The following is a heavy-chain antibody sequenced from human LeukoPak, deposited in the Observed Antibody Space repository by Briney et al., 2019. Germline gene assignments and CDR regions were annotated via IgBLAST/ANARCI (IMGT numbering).Heavy chain of an antibody. CDR3: ARGPYYGSGSYYNGDFDY. CDR1: GGSFSGYY. V-gene: IGHV4-34*01. D-gene: IGHD3-10*01. CDR2: INHSGST. J-gene: IGHJ4*02. Sequence: SETLSLTCAVYGGSFSGYYWSWIRQPPGKGLEWIGEINHSGSTNYNPSLKSRVTISVDTSKNQFSLKLSSVTAADTAVSYCARGPYYGSGSYYNGDFDYWGQGTLVTVSS.